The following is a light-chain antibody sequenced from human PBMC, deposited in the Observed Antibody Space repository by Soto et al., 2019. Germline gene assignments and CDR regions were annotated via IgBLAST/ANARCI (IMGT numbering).Light chain of an antibody. J-gene: IGKJ1*01. V-gene: IGKV3-11*01. Sequence: EIVLTQSPATLSLSPGERATLSCRASQSVSSYLAWYQQKPGQAPRLLIFGSSSRATGIPDRFSGRGSGADFTLTISSLEPEDFAVYYCQQLTDWPPQWTFGQGTKVDIK. CDR1: QSVSSY. CDR2: GSS. CDR3: QQLTDWPPQWT.